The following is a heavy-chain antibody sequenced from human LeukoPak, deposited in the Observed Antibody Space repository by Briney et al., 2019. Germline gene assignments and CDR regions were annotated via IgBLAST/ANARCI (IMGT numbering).Heavy chain of an antibody. Sequence: GGSLRLSCAASGFTFSSYAMSWVRQAPGKGLEWVSAISGSGGSTYYADSVKGRFTISRDNSKNTLYLQMNSLRAEDTAVYYCARVSNYGIYYFDYWGQGTLVTVSS. CDR3: ARVSNYGIYYFDY. J-gene: IGHJ4*02. V-gene: IGHV3-23*01. D-gene: IGHD4-11*01. CDR1: GFTFSSYA. CDR2: ISGSGGST.